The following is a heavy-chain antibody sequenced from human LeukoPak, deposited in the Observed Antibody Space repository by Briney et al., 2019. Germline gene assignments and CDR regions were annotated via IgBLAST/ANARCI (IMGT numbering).Heavy chain of an antibody. V-gene: IGHV3-66*01. CDR3: ARGPWRYYDSSGSFDY. CDR1: GFIFSNYA. J-gene: IGHJ4*02. D-gene: IGHD3-22*01. Sequence: GGSLRLSCAASGFIFSNYALHWVRQAPGKGLEWFSVIYSGGSTYYADSVKGGFTISRDNSKNTLYLQMNSLRAEDTAVYYCARGPWRYYDSSGSFDYWGQGTLVTVSS. CDR2: IYSGGST.